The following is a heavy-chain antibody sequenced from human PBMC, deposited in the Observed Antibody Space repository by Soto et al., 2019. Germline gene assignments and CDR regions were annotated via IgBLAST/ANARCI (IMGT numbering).Heavy chain of an antibody. J-gene: IGHJ1*01. Sequence: ASVKVSCKASGYTFTSYAMHWVRQAPGQRLEWMGWINAGNGNTKYSQKFQGRVTITRDTSASTAYMELSSLRSEDTAVFYFARDYCSGGSCYSNRYFQHWGQGTLVTVSS. CDR3: ARDYCSGGSCYSNRYFQH. D-gene: IGHD2-15*01. CDR2: INAGNGNT. CDR1: GYTFTSYA. V-gene: IGHV1-3*01.